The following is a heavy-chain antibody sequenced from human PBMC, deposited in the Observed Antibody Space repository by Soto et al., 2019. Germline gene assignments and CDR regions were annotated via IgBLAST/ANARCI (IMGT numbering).Heavy chain of an antibody. CDR3: ARNQQMRWELHYYYYGMDV. J-gene: IGHJ6*02. CDR1: GFTFSSYG. D-gene: IGHD1-26*01. Sequence: QVPLVESGGGVVQPGRSLRLSCAASGFTFSSYGMHWVRQAPGKGLEWVAVIWYDGSNKYYADSVKGRFTISRDNSKNTLYLQMNSLRAEDTAVYYCARNQQMRWELHYYYYGMDVWGQGTTVTVSS. CDR2: IWYDGSNK. V-gene: IGHV3-33*01.